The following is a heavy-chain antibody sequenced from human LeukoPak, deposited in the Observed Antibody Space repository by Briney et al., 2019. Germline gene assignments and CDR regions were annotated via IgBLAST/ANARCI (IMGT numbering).Heavy chain of an antibody. D-gene: IGHD5-18*01. J-gene: IGHJ4*02. Sequence: SETLSLTCTVSGGSISSSSYYWGWIRQPPGKGLEWIGNIFYSGSTYYNPSLKSRVTISVDKSKNQLSLKLISVTAADTAVYYCARDVGTALVTGDYWGQGTLVTVSS. CDR3: ARDVGTALVTGDY. CDR1: GGSISSSSYY. CDR2: IFYSGST. V-gene: IGHV4-39*07.